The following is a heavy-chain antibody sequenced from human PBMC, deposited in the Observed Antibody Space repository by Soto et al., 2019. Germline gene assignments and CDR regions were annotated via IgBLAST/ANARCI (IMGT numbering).Heavy chain of an antibody. CDR1: GYTFTSYD. CDR2: MNPNSGNT. D-gene: IGHD4-17*01. J-gene: IGHJ4*02. V-gene: IGHV1-8*01. CDR3: ARSNNDYGDRH. Sequence: QVQLVQSGAEVKKPGASVKVSCKASGYTFTSYDINWVRQATGQGLEWMGWMNPNSGNTGYAQKFQGRVTMNRHTSISPAYMELSRLRTEETAVYYRARSNNDYGDRHWGQGTLVTVSS.